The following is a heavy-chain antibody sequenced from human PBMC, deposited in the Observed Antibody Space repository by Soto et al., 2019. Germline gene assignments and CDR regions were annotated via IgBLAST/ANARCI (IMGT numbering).Heavy chain of an antibody. Sequence: LRLSCAASGFTFSSYSMNWVRQAPGKGLEWVSYISSSSTIYYADSVKGRFTISRDNAKNSLYLQMNSLRDEDTAVYYCARGLAADDYWGQGTLVTVSS. V-gene: IGHV3-48*02. J-gene: IGHJ4*02. CDR3: ARGLAADDY. D-gene: IGHD6-19*01. CDR2: ISSSSTI. CDR1: GFTFSSYS.